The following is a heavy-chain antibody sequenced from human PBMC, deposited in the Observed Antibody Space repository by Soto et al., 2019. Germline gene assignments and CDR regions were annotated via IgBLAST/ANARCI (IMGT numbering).Heavy chain of an antibody. CDR2: IYYSGTT. CDR3: ARALIQLWPHYYYGMDV. V-gene: IGHV4-30-4*01. Sequence: SETLSLTCTVSGGSISSGDYYWSWIRQPPGKGLEWIGYIYYSGTTYYNPSPKSRVTISVDTSKNQFSLKVSSVTAADTAVYYCARALIQLWPHYYYGMDVWGQGTTVTVSS. D-gene: IGHD5-18*01. J-gene: IGHJ6*02. CDR1: GGSISSGDYY.